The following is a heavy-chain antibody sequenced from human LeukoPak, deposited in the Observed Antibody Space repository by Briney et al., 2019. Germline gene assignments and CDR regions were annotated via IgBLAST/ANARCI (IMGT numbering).Heavy chain of an antibody. Sequence: GASVKVSCKASGYTVTGYYIHWVRQAPGQGLEWMGWINPNSGGTNYTQKFQGRVTMTRDTSISTAYMELSRLRSDDTAVYYCARDSFPGRYYEGSFDIWGQGTMVTVSS. CDR1: GYTVTGYY. V-gene: IGHV1-2*02. D-gene: IGHD3-22*01. CDR3: ARDSFPGRYYEGSFDI. J-gene: IGHJ3*02. CDR2: INPNSGGT.